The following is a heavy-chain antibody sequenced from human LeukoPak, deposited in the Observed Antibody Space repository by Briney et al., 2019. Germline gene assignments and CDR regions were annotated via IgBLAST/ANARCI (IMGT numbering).Heavy chain of an antibody. Sequence: GGSLRLSCAASGFTFSDYYMSWILQAPGKWLERVSYISSSGSTIYYADSVKGRFTISRDNAKNSLYLQMNSLRAEDTAVYYCARETPYDILTGLFDYWGQGTLVTVSS. J-gene: IGHJ4*02. V-gene: IGHV3-11*01. CDR2: ISSSGSTI. D-gene: IGHD3-9*01. CDR3: ARETPYDILTGLFDY. CDR1: GFTFSDYY.